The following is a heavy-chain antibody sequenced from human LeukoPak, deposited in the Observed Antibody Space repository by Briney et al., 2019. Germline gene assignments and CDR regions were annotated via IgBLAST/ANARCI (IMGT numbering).Heavy chain of an antibody. D-gene: IGHD4-11*01. V-gene: IGHV4-39*02. Sequence: PSETLSLTCTVSGDSISSSHYYWGWIRQSPGKGLEWIGSIYSGGETHYNPSLNSRVTIFLDTSKNRFSLNLISVTATDTAVYYRVRDYSNFVQGDWGQGTLVTVSP. CDR1: GDSISSSHYY. CDR2: IYSGGET. J-gene: IGHJ4*02. CDR3: VRDYSNFVQGD.